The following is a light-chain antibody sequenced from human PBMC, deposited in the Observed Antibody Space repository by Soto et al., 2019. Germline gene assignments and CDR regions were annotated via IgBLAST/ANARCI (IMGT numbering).Light chain of an antibody. V-gene: IGKV3-20*01. Sequence: EIVLTQSPGTLSLSPGERVTLSCRASQRVTNSYLAWYQQKPGQAPRLLIYGASSRDTGIPDRFSGGGSGTDFTLTISTLEPEDFAVYNCQQYGSSPLTFGQGTKVEI. J-gene: IGKJ1*01. CDR1: QRVTNSY. CDR3: QQYGSSPLT. CDR2: GAS.